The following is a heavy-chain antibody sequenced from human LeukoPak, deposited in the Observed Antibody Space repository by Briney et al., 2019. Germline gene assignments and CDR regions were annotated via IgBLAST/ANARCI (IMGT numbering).Heavy chain of an antibody. Sequence: GGSLKLSCAASGFTFSGSAMHWVRQASGKGLEWVARIRSKTTNYATAYAASVKGRFTISRDDSKNTAYLQMNSLKPEDTAVYYCTSRRYGSGWPDYYYDGMDVWGQGTTVTVSS. CDR3: TSRRYGSGWPDYYYDGMDV. D-gene: IGHD6-19*01. CDR1: GFTFSGSA. CDR2: IRSKTTNYAT. J-gene: IGHJ6*02. V-gene: IGHV3-73*01.